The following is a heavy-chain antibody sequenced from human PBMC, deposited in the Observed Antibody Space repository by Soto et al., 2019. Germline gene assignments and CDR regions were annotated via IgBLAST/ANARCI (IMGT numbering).Heavy chain of an antibody. CDR2: ISYDGSSK. Sequence: PGGSLRLSCAGSGFTFSAYALHWVRQAPGKGLEWVAVISYDGSSKHYADSVKGRFTISRDNSQKTLALQMNNLRVDDTAVYYSARVYSSIGPGGYYYFDSWGQGTLVTVSS. CDR1: GFTFSAYA. V-gene: IGHV3-30-3*01. J-gene: IGHJ4*02. D-gene: IGHD6-19*01. CDR3: ARVYSSIGPGGYYYFDS.